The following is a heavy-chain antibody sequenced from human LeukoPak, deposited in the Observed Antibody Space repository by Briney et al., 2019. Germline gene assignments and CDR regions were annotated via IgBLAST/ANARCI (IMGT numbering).Heavy chain of an antibody. J-gene: IGHJ3*02. CDR3: ARDIDI. CDR1: GFTFSSYA. Sequence: PGRSLRLSCAASGFTFSSYAMHWVRQAPGKGLEWVAVISYDGSNKYYADSVKGRFTISRDNSKNTLYLQMNSLRAEDTAVYYCARDIDIWGQGTMVTVSS. CDR2: ISYDGSNK. V-gene: IGHV3-30*14.